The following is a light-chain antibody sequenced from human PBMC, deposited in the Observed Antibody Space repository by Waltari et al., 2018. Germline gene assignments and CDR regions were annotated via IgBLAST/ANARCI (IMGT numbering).Light chain of an antibody. CDR2: ATY. CDR3: QQSYRTPPLT. Sequence: CRASQSISGYLNWYQQKPGKAPKVLIYATYSLQSGVPSRFSGSGSGTDFTLTITSLQPEDFATYYCQQSYRTPPLTFGGGTKVEIK. V-gene: IGKV1-39*01. CDR1: QSISGY. J-gene: IGKJ4*01.